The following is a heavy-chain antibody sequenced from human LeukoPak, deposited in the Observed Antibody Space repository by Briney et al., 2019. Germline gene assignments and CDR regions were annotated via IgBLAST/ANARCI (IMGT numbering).Heavy chain of an antibody. CDR3: ARSYCGGDCYHIDY. D-gene: IGHD2-21*02. CDR1: GFTFSNYD. V-gene: IGHV3-13*01. J-gene: IGHJ4*02. Sequence: GGSLRLSCAASGFTFSNYDMHWVRQATGKGLEWVSGIDTAGDTYYPGSVKGRFTISRDNSKNTLYLQMNSLRAEDTAVYYCARSYCGGDCYHIDYWGQGTLVTVSS. CDR2: IDTAGDT.